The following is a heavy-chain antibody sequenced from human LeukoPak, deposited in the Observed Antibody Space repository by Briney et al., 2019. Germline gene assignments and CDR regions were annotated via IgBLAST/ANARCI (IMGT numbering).Heavy chain of an antibody. V-gene: IGHV5-51*01. CDR2: MYPGDTDI. CDR1: GYSFTSYY. J-gene: IGHJ3*02. CDR3: ARRRATSYGFWSGSGHAFDI. D-gene: IGHD3-3*01. Sequence: GESLKISCKGYGYSFTSYYIGWVRQMPGKGLEWMGIMYPGDTDIRYSPSFEGHVTMSADKSINTAYLQWNSLKASDTAMFYCARRRATSYGFWSGSGHAFDIWGQGTMVSVSS.